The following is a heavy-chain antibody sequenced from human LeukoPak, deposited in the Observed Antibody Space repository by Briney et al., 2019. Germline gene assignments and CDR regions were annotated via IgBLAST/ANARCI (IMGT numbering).Heavy chain of an antibody. CDR2: IYTSGST. D-gene: IGHD3-9*01. CDR3: ARAALSDGYYDILTGYSPSYYFDY. V-gene: IGHV4-4*07. J-gene: IGHJ4*02. Sequence: SETLSLTCTVSGGSISSYYWSWIRQPAGKGLEWIGRIYTSGSTNYNPSLKSRVTMSVDTSKNQFSLKLSSVTAADTAVYYCARAALSDGYYDILTGYSPSYYFDYWGQGTLVTVSS. CDR1: GGSISSYY.